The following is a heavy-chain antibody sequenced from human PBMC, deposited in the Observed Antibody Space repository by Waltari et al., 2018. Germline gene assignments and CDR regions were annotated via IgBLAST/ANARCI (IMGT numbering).Heavy chain of an antibody. CDR1: GGSFSGYY. Sequence: QVQLQQWGAGLLKPSETLSLTCAVSGGSFSGYYWSWIRQPPGKGLEWIGEINPSGSTNYNPSLKSRVTISVDTSKNQFSLKLSSVTAADTAVYYCASIVGVTTKDYYYYGMDVWGQGTTVTVSS. V-gene: IGHV4-34*01. D-gene: IGHD2-21*02. CDR3: ASIVGVTTKDYYYYGMDV. CDR2: INPSGST. J-gene: IGHJ6*02.